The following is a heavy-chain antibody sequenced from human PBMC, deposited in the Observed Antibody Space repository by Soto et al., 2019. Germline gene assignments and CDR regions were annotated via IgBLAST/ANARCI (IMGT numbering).Heavy chain of an antibody. V-gene: IGHV3-23*01. CDR3: AKDMGYCTNGVCSLFPFDY. CDR2: ISGSGGST. J-gene: IGHJ4*02. Sequence: GGSLRLSCAASGFTFSSYAMSWVRQAPGKGLEWVSAISGSGGSTYYADSVKGRFTISRDNSKNTLYLQMNSLRAEDTAVYYCAKDMGYCTNGVCSLFPFDYWGQGTLVTVSS. D-gene: IGHD2-8*01. CDR1: GFTFSSYA.